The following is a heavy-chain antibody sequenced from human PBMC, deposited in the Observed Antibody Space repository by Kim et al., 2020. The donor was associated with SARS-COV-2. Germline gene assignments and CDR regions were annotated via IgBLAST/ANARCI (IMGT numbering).Heavy chain of an antibody. CDR2: IWYDGSNK. CDR3: ARDRDSSSWYGFDY. Sequence: GGSLRLSCAASGFTFSSYGMHWVRQAPGKGLEWVAVIWYDGSNKYYADSVKGRFTISRDNSKNTLYLQMNSLRAEDTAVYYCARDRDSSSWYGFDYWGQGTLVTVSS. J-gene: IGHJ4*02. D-gene: IGHD6-13*01. V-gene: IGHV3-33*01. CDR1: GFTFSSYG.